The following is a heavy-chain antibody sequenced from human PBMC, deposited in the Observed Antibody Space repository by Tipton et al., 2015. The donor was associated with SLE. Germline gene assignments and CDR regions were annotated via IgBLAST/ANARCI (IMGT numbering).Heavy chain of an antibody. CDR2: IIHSGVT. CDR3: ARVAPAEVFDY. D-gene: IGHD2-2*01. CDR1: GESFNGYF. Sequence: TLSLTCAVYGESFNGYFWTWIRQPPGKGLEWIAEIIHSGVTNYNPSLRSRVTISVDMSKNRVSLKLSSVTAADTAVYYCARVAPAEVFDYWGQGTLVTVSS. J-gene: IGHJ4*02. V-gene: IGHV4-34*12.